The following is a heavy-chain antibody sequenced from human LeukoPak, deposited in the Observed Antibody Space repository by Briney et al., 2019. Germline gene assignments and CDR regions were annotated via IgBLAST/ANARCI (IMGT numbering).Heavy chain of an antibody. CDR2: INHSGST. CDR1: GGSFSGYY. V-gene: IGHV4-34*01. D-gene: IGHD2-2*01. Sequence: SETLSLTCAVYGGSFSGYYWSWIRQPPGKGLEWIGEINHSGSTNYNPSLKSRVTISVDTSKNQFSLKLSSVTAADTAVYYCARGPNLLYCSSTSCPLDHEDYWGQGTLVTVSS. J-gene: IGHJ4*02. CDR3: ARGPNLLYCSSTSCPLDHEDY.